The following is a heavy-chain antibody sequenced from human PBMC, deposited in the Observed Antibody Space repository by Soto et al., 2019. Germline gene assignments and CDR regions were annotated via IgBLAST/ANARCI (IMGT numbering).Heavy chain of an antibody. Sequence: QVQLQESGPGLVEPSGTLSLACSVSGDSITTNNWWSWVLQPPGKGLEWIGEMYHIGSVHYNPSFTSRSAMSVDKSTNQVFLQLPPVTAADPAVYYCVRHDNMTLGATYLDYWGQGTLVTVSA. CDR1: GDSITTNNW. J-gene: IGHJ4*02. D-gene: IGHD1-26*01. CDR3: VRHDNMTLGATYLDY. V-gene: IGHV4-4*02. CDR2: MYHIGSV.